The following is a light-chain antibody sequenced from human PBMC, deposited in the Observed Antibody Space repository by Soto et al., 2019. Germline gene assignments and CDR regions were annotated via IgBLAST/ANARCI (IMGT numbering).Light chain of an antibody. V-gene: IGKV3-15*01. CDR2: GAS. CDR1: QSLSHN. J-gene: IGKJ1*01. Sequence: EIVMTQTPATLSVSPGDGATVSCRAIQSLSHNLAWHQQKPGQAPRLLIYGASTRATGIPARFSGSWSRTEFTLTISSLQSEDFAVYYCQQHNNCPPARFGRGT. CDR3: QQHNNCPPAR.